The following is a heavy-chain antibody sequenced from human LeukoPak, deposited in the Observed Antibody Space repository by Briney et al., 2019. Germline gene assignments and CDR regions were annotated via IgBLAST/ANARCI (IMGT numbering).Heavy chain of an antibody. CDR3: AKDVSVVTAQPPGWFDP. CDR2: IKEDGSEK. D-gene: IGHD2-21*02. J-gene: IGHJ5*02. V-gene: IGHV3-7*03. CDR1: GFTFSTYW. Sequence: GGSLRLSCAASGFTFSTYWMTWVRQAPGKGLEWVANIKEDGSEKYYVDSVKGRFTISRDNAKNSLYLQMTSLRAEDTAVYYCAKDVSVVTAQPPGWFDPWGQGTLVTVSS.